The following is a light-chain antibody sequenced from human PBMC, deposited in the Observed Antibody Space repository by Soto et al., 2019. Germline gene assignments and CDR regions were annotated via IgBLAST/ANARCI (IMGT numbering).Light chain of an antibody. CDR1: ALSKQY. CDR2: KDT. V-gene: IGLV3-25*03. Sequence: SYELTQPPSVSVSPGQTARITCFGDALSKQYVSWYQQKPGQAPVLLIYKDTERPSGIPERFSGSTSGTTVTLAIDGVQAEDEADYFCQSADSSGTYYVFGSGTKVTV. CDR3: QSADSSGTYYV. J-gene: IGLJ1*01.